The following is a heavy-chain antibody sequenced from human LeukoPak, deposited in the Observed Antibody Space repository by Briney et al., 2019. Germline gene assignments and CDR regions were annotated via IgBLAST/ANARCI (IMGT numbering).Heavy chain of an antibody. CDR3: ARDDASSSFTY. V-gene: IGHV3-7*01. CDR2: IKPDGSQR. J-gene: IGHJ4*02. CDR1: GFTFSSYW. D-gene: IGHD3-16*01. Sequence: GGSLRLSCAASGFTFSSYWMDWLRQAPGMGLEWVASIKPDGSQRDYVDSVKGRFTISRGNAQNSLYLQMNSLRVEDTAVYYCARDDASSSFTYWGQGALVTVSS.